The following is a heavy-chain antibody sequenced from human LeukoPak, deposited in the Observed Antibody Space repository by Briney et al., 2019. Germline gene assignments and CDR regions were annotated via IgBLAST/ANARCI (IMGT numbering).Heavy chain of an antibody. V-gene: IGHV3-43D*03. D-gene: IGHD2-2*01. Sequence: GGSLRLSCAASGFTFDDYAMHWVRQAPGKGLEWVSLISWDGGSTYYADSVKGRFTISRDNSRNTLYMQMNSLRAEDTAVYYCAKSGRDSSTDYFDYWGQGTLVTVSS. J-gene: IGHJ4*02. CDR1: GFTFDDYA. CDR3: AKSGRDSSTDYFDY. CDR2: ISWDGGST.